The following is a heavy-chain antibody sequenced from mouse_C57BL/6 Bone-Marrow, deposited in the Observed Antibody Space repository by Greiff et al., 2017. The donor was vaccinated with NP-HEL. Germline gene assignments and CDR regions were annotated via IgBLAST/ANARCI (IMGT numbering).Heavy chain of an antibody. J-gene: IGHJ2*01. Sequence: VQLQQPGAELVKPGASVKLSCKASGYTFTSYWMHWLKPRPGPGLEWLGMIHPNSGSTNYTEMFKRKATLTDDNSSSTTYMQLSSLTSEDSAVYYCANNYWGQGTTLTVSS. CDR3: ANNY. V-gene: IGHV1-64*01. CDR1: GYTFTSYW. CDR2: IHPNSGST.